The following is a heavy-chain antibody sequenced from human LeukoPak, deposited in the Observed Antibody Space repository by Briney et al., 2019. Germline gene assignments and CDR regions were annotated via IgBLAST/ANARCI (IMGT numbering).Heavy chain of an antibody. V-gene: IGHV3-48*04. CDR3: AELGITMIGGV. D-gene: IGHD3-10*02. J-gene: IGHJ6*04. CDR2: ISSSGSTI. CDR1: GFTFSSYS. Sequence: GGSLRLSCAASGFTFSSYSMNWVRQAPGKGLEWVSYISSSGSTIYYADSVEGRFTISRDNDKNSLYLQMNSLRAEDTAVYYCAELGITMIGGVWGKGTTVTISS.